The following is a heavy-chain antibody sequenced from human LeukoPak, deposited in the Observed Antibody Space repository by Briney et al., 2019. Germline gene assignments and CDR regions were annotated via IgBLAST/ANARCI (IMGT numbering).Heavy chain of an antibody. CDR3: ARAPIDSNSWYHAFDI. D-gene: IGHD6-13*01. CDR2: IQQGGSDK. J-gene: IGHJ3*02. CDR1: GFTFSNYW. V-gene: IGHV3-7*01. Sequence: GGSLRLSCAASGFTFSNYWMGWVRQAPGKGLEWVANIQQGGSDKYYVDSVKGRFTISRDNAKNSLYLQMNSLRAEDTAVYYCARAPIDSNSWYHAFDIWGQGTMVTVSS.